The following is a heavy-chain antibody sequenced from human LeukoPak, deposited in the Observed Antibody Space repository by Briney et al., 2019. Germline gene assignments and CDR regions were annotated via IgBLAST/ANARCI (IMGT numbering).Heavy chain of an antibody. J-gene: IGHJ6*04. D-gene: IGHD3-10*02. Sequence: GGSLTLSCAASGFTFSSYERNWVRQAPGKGLEWVSYISSSGSTIYYADSVKGRFTISRDNAKNSLYLQMNSLRAEDTAVYYCAELGITMIGGVWGKGTTVTISS. CDR3: AELGITMIGGV. CDR2: ISSSGSTI. CDR1: GFTFSSYE. V-gene: IGHV3-48*03.